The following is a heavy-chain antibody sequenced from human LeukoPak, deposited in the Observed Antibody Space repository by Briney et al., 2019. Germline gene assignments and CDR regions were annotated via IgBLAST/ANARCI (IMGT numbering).Heavy chain of an antibody. V-gene: IGHV4-61*01. J-gene: IGHJ4*02. CDR3: ARVGDEIDY. CDR1: GGSFSSGSYY. Sequence: PSETLSLTCTVSGGSFSSGSYYWSWIRQPPGKGLEWIGYIYYSGSTNYNPSLKSRVTISVDTSKNQFSLKLSSVTAADTAVYYCARVGDEIDYWGQGTLVTVSS. CDR2: IYYSGST. D-gene: IGHD2-21*02.